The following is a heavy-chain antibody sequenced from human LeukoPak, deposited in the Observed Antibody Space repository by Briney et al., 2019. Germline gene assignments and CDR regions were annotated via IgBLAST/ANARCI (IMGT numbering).Heavy chain of an antibody. CDR3: SRDRTGTKSFDY. CDR1: GFTVRSNY. D-gene: IGHD1-1*01. Sequence: HPGGSLRLSCAASGFTVRSNYMSWVRQAPGKGLEWVSVISSGGSTYCADSVKGRFTISRDSSKNTLYLQMKSLRAEDTALYYCSRDRTGTKSFDYWGQGTLVTVSS. J-gene: IGHJ4*02. V-gene: IGHV3-66*01. CDR2: ISSGGST.